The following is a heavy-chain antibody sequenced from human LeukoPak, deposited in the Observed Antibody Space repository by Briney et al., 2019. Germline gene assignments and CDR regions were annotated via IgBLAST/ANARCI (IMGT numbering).Heavy chain of an antibody. J-gene: IGHJ3*02. CDR1: GFTVSSNY. V-gene: IGHV3-66*01. CDR2: YSSGST. Sequence: GGSLRLSCAASGFTVSSNYMIYSSGSTYYADSVKGRFTISRDKSKNTLYLQVNSLRAEDTAVYYCATFYGSGRGAFDIWGQGTMVTVSS. CDR3: ATFYGSGRGAFDI. D-gene: IGHD3-10*01.